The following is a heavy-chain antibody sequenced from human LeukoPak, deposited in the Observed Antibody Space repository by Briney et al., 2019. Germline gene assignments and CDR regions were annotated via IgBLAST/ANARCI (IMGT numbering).Heavy chain of an antibody. J-gene: IGHJ4*02. V-gene: IGHV4-31*03. CDR1: GGSISSGGYY. CDR3: ARGRSAAGNFDY. Sequence: SQTLSLTCTVSGGSISSGGYYWSWIRHQPGKGLEWIGYIYYSGSTDYNPSLKSRLAISVGTSKNQFSLKVTSVTAADTAVYYCARGRSAAGNFDYWGQGTLVTVSS. CDR2: IYYSGST. D-gene: IGHD6-13*01.